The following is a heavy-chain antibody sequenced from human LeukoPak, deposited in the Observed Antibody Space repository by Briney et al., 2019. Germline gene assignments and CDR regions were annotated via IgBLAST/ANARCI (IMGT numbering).Heavy chain of an antibody. CDR3: ERSRGLDAHYYYYMDV. D-gene: IGHD3-10*01. J-gene: IGHJ6*03. V-gene: IGHV3-64*01. CDR2: IKSDGGRK. CDR1: GFTFSSYC. Sequence: GGSLRLSCAASGFTFSSYCMHWVRQAPGKGLEYVSDIKSDGGRKYYANSVKGRFTISRDNSKNTLYLQMGSLRAEDMAVYYCERSRGLDAHYYYYMDVWGKGTTVTVSS.